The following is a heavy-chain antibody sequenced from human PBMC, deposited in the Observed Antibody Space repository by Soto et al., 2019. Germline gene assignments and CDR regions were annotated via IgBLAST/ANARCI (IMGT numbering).Heavy chain of an antibody. D-gene: IGHD2-2*01. Sequence: EVQLVESGGDLVQPGGSLRLSCAASGFTFSGHWMHWVRQVPGKGLVWVSRINTDGGSTSYADSVKGRFTISRDNAKNTLLLEMTGPRVDDTSVYYCAREAGYCSRTSCYRRAFDTWGQGTMVTVSS. CDR1: GFTFSGHW. V-gene: IGHV3-74*01. J-gene: IGHJ3*02. CDR3: AREAGYCSRTSCYRRAFDT. CDR2: INTDGGST.